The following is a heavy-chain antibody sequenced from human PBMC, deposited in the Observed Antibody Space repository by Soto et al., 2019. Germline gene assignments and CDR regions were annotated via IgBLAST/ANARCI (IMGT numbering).Heavy chain of an antibody. V-gene: IGHV4-59*01. CDR1: GGSISSYY. CDR2: IYYSGST. J-gene: IGHJ6*02. Sequence: PSETLSLTCTVSGGSISSYYWSWIRQPPGKGLEWIGYIYYSGSTNYNPSLKSRVTISVDTSKNQFSLKLSSVTAADTAVYYCARGGSSWYRFYYGMDVWGQGTTVTVSS. D-gene: IGHD6-13*01. CDR3: ARGGSSWYRFYYGMDV.